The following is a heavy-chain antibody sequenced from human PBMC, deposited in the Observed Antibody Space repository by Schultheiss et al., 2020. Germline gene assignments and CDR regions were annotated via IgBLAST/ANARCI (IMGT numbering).Heavy chain of an antibody. CDR3: AKDSSTRRSYYYGMDV. V-gene: IGHV3-9*01. J-gene: IGHJ6*02. D-gene: IGHD2-2*01. CDR1: GFTVNNNF. Sequence: GGSLRLSCAASGFTVNNNFMTWVRQAPGKGLEWVSGISCNSGSIGYADSVKGRFTISRDNAKNSLYLQMNSLRAEDTALYYCAKDSSTRRSYYYGMDVWGQGTTVTVSS. CDR2: ISCNSGSI.